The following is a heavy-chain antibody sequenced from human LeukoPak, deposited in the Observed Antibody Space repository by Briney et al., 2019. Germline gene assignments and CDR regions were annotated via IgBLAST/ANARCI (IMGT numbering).Heavy chain of an antibody. CDR1: GGSISSYY. V-gene: IGHV4-4*07. Sequence: SETLSLTCTVSGGSISSYYWSWIRQPAGKGLEWVGRIYTSGSNNYNPSLKSRVTISVDKSKNQFPLKLSSVTAADTAVYYCARESPYSSSYYYYYMDVWGKGTTVTVSS. CDR2: IYTSGSN. CDR3: ARESPYSSSYYYYYMDV. D-gene: IGHD6-13*01. J-gene: IGHJ6*03.